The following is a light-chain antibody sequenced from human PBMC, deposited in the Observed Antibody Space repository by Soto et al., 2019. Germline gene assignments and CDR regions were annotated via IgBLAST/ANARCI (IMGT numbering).Light chain of an antibody. CDR1: SSNVGNNA. V-gene: IGLV1-36*01. Sequence: QSVLTQPPSVSEAPRQRVTISCSGSSSNVGNNAVSWYQQFPGKAPKLLIYYDDVLPSGVSDRFSGSQSGTSASLAISGLQSEDESDYYCAAWDGRLDGVVFGGGTKRTVL. CDR3: AAWDGRLDGVV. CDR2: YDD. J-gene: IGLJ2*01.